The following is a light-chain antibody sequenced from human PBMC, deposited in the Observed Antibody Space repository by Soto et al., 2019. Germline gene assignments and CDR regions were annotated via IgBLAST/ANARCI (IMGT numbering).Light chain of an antibody. V-gene: IGKV1-5*01. CDR3: QQYNSYSPWT. J-gene: IGKJ1*01. Sequence: GDRVTITCRASQTISTWMAWYQQKPGKAPKLLVYDASTLQSGVASRFGGGGSGTEFTLTISGLQPDDFATYYCQQYNSYSPWTFGPGTKVDIK. CDR1: QTISTW. CDR2: DAS.